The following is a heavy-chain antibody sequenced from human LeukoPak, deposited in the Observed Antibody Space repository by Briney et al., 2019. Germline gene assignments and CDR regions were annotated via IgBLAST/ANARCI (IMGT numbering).Heavy chain of an antibody. D-gene: IGHD4-17*01. V-gene: IGHV3-74*01. CDR3: ASGNGDYGGH. J-gene: IGHJ4*02. Sequence: SGGSLRLSCAASGFTCSGFWMHWVRQAPGKGLVWVSRINSDGSSTGYADSVKGRFTISRDNAKNTLYLQMNGLRAEDTAVYYCASGNGDYGGHWGQGTLVTVSS. CDR2: INSDGSST. CDR1: GFTCSGFW.